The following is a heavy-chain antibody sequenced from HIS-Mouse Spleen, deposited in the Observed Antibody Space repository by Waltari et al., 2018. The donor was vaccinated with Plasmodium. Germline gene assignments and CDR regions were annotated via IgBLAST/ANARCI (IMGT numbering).Heavy chain of an antibody. CDR2: ISYDGSNK. D-gene: IGHD2-15*01. Sequence: QVQLVESGGGVVQPGRSLRLSCAASGFTFNSYARHWVRQAPGKGLEWGAVISYDGSNKYYADSVKGRFTSSRDNSKNTLYLQMNSLRAEDTAVYYCARDRRLAFDYWGQGTLVTVSS. J-gene: IGHJ4*02. CDR1: GFTFNSYA. V-gene: IGHV3-30-3*01. CDR3: ARDRRLAFDY.